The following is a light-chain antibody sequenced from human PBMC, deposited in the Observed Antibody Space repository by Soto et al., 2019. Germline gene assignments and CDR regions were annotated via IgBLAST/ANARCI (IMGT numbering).Light chain of an antibody. CDR3: LLYYGGAHLV. CDR2: TTN. CDR1: TGAVTSGNY. Sequence: QAVVTQEPSLTVSPGGTVTLTCASSTGAVTSGNYPSWFQRKPGQAPRTLIYTTNDKHSWTPARFSGSLLGCRATLTLSGAQPEDEADYYCLLYYGGAHLVFGGGTKLTVL. V-gene: IGLV7-43*01. J-gene: IGLJ3*02.